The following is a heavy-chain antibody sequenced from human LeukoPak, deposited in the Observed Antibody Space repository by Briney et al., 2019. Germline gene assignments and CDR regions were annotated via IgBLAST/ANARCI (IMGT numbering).Heavy chain of an antibody. D-gene: IGHD2-8*01. CDR3: ASAYCTNGVCSKVPLDY. V-gene: IGHV3-53*01. CDR1: GFTVSSNY. Sequence: GGSLRLSCAASGFTVSSNYMSWVRQAPGKGLEWVSVIYSGGSTYYADSVKGRFTISRDNSKNTLYLQMNSLRAEDTAVYYCASAYCTNGVCSKVPLDYWGQGILVTVSS. CDR2: IYSGGST. J-gene: IGHJ4*02.